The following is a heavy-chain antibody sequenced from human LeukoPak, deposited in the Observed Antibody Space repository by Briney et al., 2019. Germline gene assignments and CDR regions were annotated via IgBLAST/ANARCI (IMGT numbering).Heavy chain of an antibody. Sequence: SVKVSCKASGGTFSSYAISWVRQAPGQGLEWMGGIIPIFGTANYAQKLQGRVTITADESTSTAYMELSSLRSEDTAVYYCARSGSGSYYPYPYYYYYYMDVWGKGTTVTISS. CDR2: IIPIFGTA. CDR1: GGTFSSYA. D-gene: IGHD3-10*01. CDR3: ARSGSGSYYPYPYYYYYYMDV. J-gene: IGHJ6*03. V-gene: IGHV1-69*01.